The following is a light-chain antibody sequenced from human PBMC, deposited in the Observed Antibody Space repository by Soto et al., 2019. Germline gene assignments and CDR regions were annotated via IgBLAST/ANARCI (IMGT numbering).Light chain of an antibody. J-gene: IGKJ1*01. CDR2: GAS. CDR3: QQYNSYPRT. Sequence: EIVLTQSPGTLSLSPGERATLSCRASQSVSSSYLAWYQQKPGQAPRLLIYGASSRATGIPDRFSGSGSGTDFTLTISRLEPDDFATYYCQQYNSYPRTFGQGTKVDI. V-gene: IGKV3-20*01. CDR1: QSVSSSY.